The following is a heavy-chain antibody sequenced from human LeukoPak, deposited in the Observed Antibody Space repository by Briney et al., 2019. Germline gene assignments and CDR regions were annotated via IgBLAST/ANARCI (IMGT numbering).Heavy chain of an antibody. CDR1: GFTFSSYG. D-gene: IGHD1-26*01. J-gene: IGHJ4*02. CDR2: IRYDGSNR. Sequence: GGSLRLSCAASGFTFSSYGMHWVRQAPGKGLEWVAFIRYDGSNRYYADSVKGRFTISRDNSKNTLYLQMNSLRVEDTAVYYCAKDQKWELFLDYWGQGTLVTVSS. CDR3: AKDQKWELFLDY. V-gene: IGHV3-30*02.